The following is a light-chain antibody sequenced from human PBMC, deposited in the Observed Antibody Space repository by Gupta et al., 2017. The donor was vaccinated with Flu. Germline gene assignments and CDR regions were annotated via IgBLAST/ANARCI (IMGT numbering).Light chain of an antibody. V-gene: IGKV3-11*01. CDR1: QSVSSY. Sequence: SPATLSLSPGERSTRSFRASQSVSSYLEWYQQKPGQAPRLLIYVASNSANGNPDRFSGGGYVTDFTLTSRRRETEDFAVYYVQQPSALYTFGGGTKLEIK. J-gene: IGKJ4*01. CDR2: VAS. CDR3: QQPSALYT.